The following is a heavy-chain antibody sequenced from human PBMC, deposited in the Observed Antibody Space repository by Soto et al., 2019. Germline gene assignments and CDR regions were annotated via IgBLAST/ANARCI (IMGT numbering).Heavy chain of an antibody. V-gene: IGHV4-59*08. CDR3: ARQVTTLVWTGFDY. CDR1: GGSISSYY. Sequence: SETLSLTCTVSGGSISSYYWSWIRQPPGKGLEWIGYIYYSGSTNYNPSLKSRVTISVDTSKNQFSLKLSSVTAADTAVYYCARQVTTLVWTGFDYWGQGTLVTVSS. CDR2: IYYSGST. D-gene: IGHD4-17*01. J-gene: IGHJ4*02.